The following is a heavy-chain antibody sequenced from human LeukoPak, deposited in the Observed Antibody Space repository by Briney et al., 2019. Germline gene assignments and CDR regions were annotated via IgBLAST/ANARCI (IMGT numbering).Heavy chain of an antibody. D-gene: IGHD2-15*01. CDR1: GYTFTSYA. Sequence: ASVKVSCKASGYTFTSYAMNWVRQAPGQGLEWMGWINTNTGNPTYAQGFTGRFVFSLDTSVSTAYLQISSLKAEDTAVYYCARDFVVVVANWFDPWGQGTLVTVSS. J-gene: IGHJ5*02. V-gene: IGHV7-4-1*02. CDR3: ARDFVVVVANWFDP. CDR2: INTNTGNP.